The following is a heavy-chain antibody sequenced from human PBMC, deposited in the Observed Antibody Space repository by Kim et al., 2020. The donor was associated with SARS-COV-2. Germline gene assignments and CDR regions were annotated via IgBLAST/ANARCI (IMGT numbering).Heavy chain of an antibody. D-gene: IGHD3-10*01. Sequence: TALKTRLTISKDTSKNQVVLTMTNMDPVDTATYYCARIPYGSGSYGYFDYWGQGTLVTVSS. J-gene: IGHJ4*02. CDR3: ARIPYGSGSYGYFDY. V-gene: IGHV2-70*01.